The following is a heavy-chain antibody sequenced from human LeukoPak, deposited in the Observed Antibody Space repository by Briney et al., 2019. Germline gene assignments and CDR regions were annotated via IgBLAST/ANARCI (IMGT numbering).Heavy chain of an antibody. J-gene: IGHJ5*02. Sequence: GGSLRLSCAASGFTFSDYYMNWIRQAQGKGLDWVSYISGSSSYIYYADSVKGRFTISRDNAKNSLYLQMNSLRAEDTAVYYCARAETTVTRPHWFDPWGQGTLVTVSS. D-gene: IGHD4-17*01. CDR1: GFTFSDYY. V-gene: IGHV3-11*04. CDR2: ISGSSSYI. CDR3: ARAETTVTRPHWFDP.